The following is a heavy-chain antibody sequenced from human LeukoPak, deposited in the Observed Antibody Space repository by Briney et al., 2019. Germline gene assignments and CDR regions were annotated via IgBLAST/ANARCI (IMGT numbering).Heavy chain of an antibody. Sequence: SVKVSCKASGGTFSSYAISWVRQAPGQGLEWMGGIIPIFGTANYAQKFQGRVTITADESTSTAYMELSSLRSEDTAVYYCARDSDVVVVAAIPRGWFDPWGQGTLVTVSS. CDR3: ARDSDVVVVAAIPRGWFDP. D-gene: IGHD2-15*01. CDR1: GGTFSSYA. CDR2: IIPIFGTA. V-gene: IGHV1-69*13. J-gene: IGHJ5*02.